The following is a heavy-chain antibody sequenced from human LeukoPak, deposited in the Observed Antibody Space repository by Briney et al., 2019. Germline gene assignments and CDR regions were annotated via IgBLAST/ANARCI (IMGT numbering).Heavy chain of an antibody. D-gene: IGHD2-15*01. CDR3: ASLGYCSGGSCFSSDY. J-gene: IGHJ4*02. Sequence: ASVKVSCMASGGTFSSYAISWVRQAPGQGLEWMGGIIPIFGTANYAQKFQGRVTTTADESPSTAYMGLRSLRSEDTAVYYCASLGYCSGGSCFSSDYWGQRTLATVSS. CDR1: GGTFSSYA. V-gene: IGHV1-69*13. CDR2: IIPIFGTA.